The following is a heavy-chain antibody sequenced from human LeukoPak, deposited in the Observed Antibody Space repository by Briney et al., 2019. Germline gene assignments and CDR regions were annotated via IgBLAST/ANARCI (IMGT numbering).Heavy chain of an antibody. D-gene: IGHD3/OR15-3a*01. V-gene: IGHV3-30-3*01. CDR2: ISYDGGNK. CDR1: GFTLSSYA. Sequence: PAGSLTLYCAASGFTLSSYAMHWVRQATGKGLEWVAVISYDGGNKYYADSVKGRFTISRDNSKNTLYLQMNSLRAEDTAVYYCARGGLDAEYFQHWGQGTLVTVSS. CDR3: ARGGLDAEYFQH. J-gene: IGHJ1*01.